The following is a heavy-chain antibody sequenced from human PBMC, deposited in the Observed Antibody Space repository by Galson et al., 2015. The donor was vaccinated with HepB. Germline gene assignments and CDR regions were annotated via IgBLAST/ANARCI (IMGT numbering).Heavy chain of an antibody. CDR1: GFTFSSYG. D-gene: IGHD6-13*01. Sequence: SLRLSCAASGFTFSSYGMHWVRQAPGKGLEWVAVISYDGSNKYYADSVKGRFTISRDNSKNTLYLQMNSLRAEDTAVYYCAKDGAYSSSWPHYYFDYWGQGTLVTVSS. J-gene: IGHJ4*02. CDR2: ISYDGSNK. CDR3: AKDGAYSSSWPHYYFDY. V-gene: IGHV3-30*18.